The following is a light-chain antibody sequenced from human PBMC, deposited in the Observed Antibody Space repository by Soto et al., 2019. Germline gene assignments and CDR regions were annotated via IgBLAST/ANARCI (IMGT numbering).Light chain of an antibody. CDR1: QSVSSN. CDR2: GAS. V-gene: IGKV3-15*01. J-gene: IGKJ5*01. CDR3: QQYQNWPLIT. Sequence: MTQSPSTLSVSPGERVIFSCRASQSVSSNLAWYQQKRGQTPRLLIYGASTRATGIPDRFSGSGSGTEFTLTISILQSEDFADYYCQQYQNWPLITFGQGTRLEIK.